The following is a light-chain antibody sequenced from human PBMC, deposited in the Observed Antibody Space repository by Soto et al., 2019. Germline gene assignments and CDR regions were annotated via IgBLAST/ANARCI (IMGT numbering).Light chain of an antibody. V-gene: IGKV3-20*01. CDR1: QNVNNNY. Sequence: DIVLTQSPGTLYLSPGERATLSCRASQNVNNNYLAWYQQKPGQAPRLLIRGASSRATGLPDRFSGSGSGTAFTLPLSRLEPEDFAVYYCQQYGSSPGTFGQGTKLEIK. J-gene: IGKJ2*01. CDR2: GAS. CDR3: QQYGSSPGT.